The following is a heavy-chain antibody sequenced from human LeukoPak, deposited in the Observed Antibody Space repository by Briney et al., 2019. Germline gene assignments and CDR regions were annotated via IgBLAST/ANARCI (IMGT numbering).Heavy chain of an antibody. CDR1: GGSISSGGYC. V-gene: IGHV4-31*03. J-gene: IGHJ6*02. Sequence: SQTLSLTRTVSGGSISSGGYCWSWLRQRPGKGLEWFGDIYYSGSTYYNPSLKSRVTISVDTSKNQFSLKLSSVTAADTAVYYCASLGYSSGWGGYYYYGMDVWGQGTTVTVSS. CDR3: ASLGYSSGWGGYYYYGMDV. CDR2: IYYSGST. D-gene: IGHD6-19*01.